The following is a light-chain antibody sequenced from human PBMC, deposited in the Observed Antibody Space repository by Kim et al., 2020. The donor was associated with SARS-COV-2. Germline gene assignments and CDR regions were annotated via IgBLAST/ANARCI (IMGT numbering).Light chain of an antibody. V-gene: IGKV1-12*01. CDR1: QGVSTW. Sequence: DIQMTQSPSSVAASVGDTVTITCRASQGVSTWLALYQQKPGKAPKLLIYGALKLQSGVPSRFSGSGFGTDFTLTINNLQPEDFATYYCQQSNSFPRTFGPGTKVDIK. CDR2: GAL. J-gene: IGKJ3*01. CDR3: QQSNSFPRT.